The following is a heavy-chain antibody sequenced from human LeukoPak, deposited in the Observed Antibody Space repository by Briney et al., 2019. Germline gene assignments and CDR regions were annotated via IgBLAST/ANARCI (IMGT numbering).Heavy chain of an antibody. V-gene: IGHV1-2*02. CDR2: INPNSGGT. CDR1: GYTFTGYD. Sequence: ASVKVSCKASGYTFTGYDINWLRQATGQGLEWMGWINPNSGGTNYAQKFQGRVTMTRDTSISTAYMELSRLRSDDTAVYYCARVGSSWYAYYYGMDVWGQGTTVTVSS. D-gene: IGHD6-13*01. J-gene: IGHJ6*02. CDR3: ARVGSSWYAYYYGMDV.